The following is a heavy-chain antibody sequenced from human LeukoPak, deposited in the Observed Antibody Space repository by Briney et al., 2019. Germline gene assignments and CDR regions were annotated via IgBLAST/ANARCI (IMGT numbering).Heavy chain of an antibody. CDR1: GFTSNGYN. J-gene: IGHJ4*02. CDR2: ISSSGSTI. Sequence: RPGGSLRLSCATSGFTSNGYNMNWVRQAPGKGLEWVSYISSSGSTIYYADSVKGRFTISRDNAESSLYLQLSSLGAEDTAVYTTSGTSGDYWGQGTLVTVSS. CDR3: SGTSGDY. D-gene: IGHD1-26*01. V-gene: IGHV3-48*04.